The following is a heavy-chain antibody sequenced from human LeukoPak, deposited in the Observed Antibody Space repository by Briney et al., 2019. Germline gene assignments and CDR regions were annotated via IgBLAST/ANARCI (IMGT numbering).Heavy chain of an antibody. Sequence: ASVKVSCKASGYTFTGYYMHWVRQAPGQGLEWMGRINPNSGGTNYAQKFQGRVTMTRDTSVSTAYMELSRLRSDDTAVYYCARDIGTIAAAAHWGQGTLVTVSS. CDR1: GYTFTGYY. CDR3: ARDIGTIAAAAH. J-gene: IGHJ4*02. V-gene: IGHV1-2*06. CDR2: INPNSGGT. D-gene: IGHD6-13*01.